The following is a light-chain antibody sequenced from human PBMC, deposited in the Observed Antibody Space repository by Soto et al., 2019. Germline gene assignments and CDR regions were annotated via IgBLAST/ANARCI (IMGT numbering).Light chain of an antibody. Sequence: IVLTQSPATLSLSPVERATLSCRASQSVGNSLAWYQQKPGQAPRLLISDASNRATGIPARFSGSGSGTDFTLTISSLEPEDFAVYYCHQRSNWPPDTFGQGTRLEIK. CDR2: DAS. V-gene: IGKV3-11*01. J-gene: IGKJ5*01. CDR3: HQRSNWPPDT. CDR1: QSVGNS.